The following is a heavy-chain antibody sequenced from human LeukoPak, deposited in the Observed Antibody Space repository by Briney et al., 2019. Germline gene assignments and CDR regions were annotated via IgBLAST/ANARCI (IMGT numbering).Heavy chain of an antibody. J-gene: IGHJ4*02. CDR3: AFRPLGDCSSSTCYAFDY. CDR2: ISLDGSNE. Sequence: GRSLRLSCAASGFIFSSYGMHWVRQAPGKGLEWVAVISLDGSNEDYADSVKGRFTISRDNSKNSLYLQMNSPRDEDTAVYYCAFRPLGDCSSSTCYAFDYWGRGTLVTVSS. D-gene: IGHD2-2*01. V-gene: IGHV3-30*03. CDR1: GFIFSSYG.